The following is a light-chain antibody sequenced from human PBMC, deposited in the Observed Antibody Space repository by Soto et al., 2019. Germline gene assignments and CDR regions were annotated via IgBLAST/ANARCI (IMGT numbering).Light chain of an antibody. CDR1: QSISNW. Sequence: DIHMIQSPSTLYASVGDRVTITCRASQSISNWLAWYQQKPGKAPKLLIYDASHLESGVPTRFSGSGSGTEFTLTIRSLQPDDFATYYCQQYNLFSYTLGQGTKLEI. CDR3: QQYNLFSYT. V-gene: IGKV1-5*01. CDR2: DAS. J-gene: IGKJ2*01.